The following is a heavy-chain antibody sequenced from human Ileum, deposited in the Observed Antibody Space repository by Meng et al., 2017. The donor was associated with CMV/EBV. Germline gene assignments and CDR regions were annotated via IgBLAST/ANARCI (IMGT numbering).Heavy chain of an antibody. CDR1: GFTFSWFG. Sequence: VELVDAGGSGVQPGGSLGFSCVASGFTFSWFGMHLVHQAPGKGLGCVAFNRYDGTNKYYADSVKGRFTISRDNSKNTLYLQMNSLTAEDTAVYYCAKDYPFDYWGQGTLVTGSS. J-gene: IGHJ4*02. CDR3: AKDYPFDY. V-gene: IGHV3-30*02. CDR2: NRYDGTNK.